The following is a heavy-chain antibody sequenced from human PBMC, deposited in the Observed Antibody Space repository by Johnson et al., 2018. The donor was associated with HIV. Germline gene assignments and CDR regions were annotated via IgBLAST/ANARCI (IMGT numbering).Heavy chain of an antibody. J-gene: IGHJ3*02. V-gene: IGHV3-20*04. D-gene: IGHD6-6*01. CDR2: IYWNGGDK. Sequence: VQLVESGGGVVRPGGSLRLYCAASGFTFDDYGMSWVRQAPGKGLEWVSGIYWNGGDKGYADSVKGRFTITRDNARNTLYLQMNSLRVEDTALDYCARAQGEGAARTDAFDIWGQGTMVTVSS. CDR1: GFTFDDYG. CDR3: ARAQGEGAARTDAFDI.